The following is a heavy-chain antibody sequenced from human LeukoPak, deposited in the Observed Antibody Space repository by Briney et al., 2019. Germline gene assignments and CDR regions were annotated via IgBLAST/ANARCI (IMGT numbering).Heavy chain of an antibody. CDR2: ISWDGGST. V-gene: IGHV3-43*01. CDR3: AKDRLYGALDY. Sequence: GGSLRLSCAASGFTFDDYTMHWVRHAPGKGLEWVSLISWDGGSTYYADSVKGRFTISRDNSKNSLYLQMNSLRTEDTALYYCAKDRLYGALDYWGQGTLVTVSS. J-gene: IGHJ4*02. D-gene: IGHD3-16*01. CDR1: GFTFDDYT.